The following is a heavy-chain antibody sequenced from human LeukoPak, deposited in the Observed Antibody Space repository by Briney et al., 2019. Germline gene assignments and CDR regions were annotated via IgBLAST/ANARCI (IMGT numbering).Heavy chain of an antibody. CDR3: AKDLMGATENDY. D-gene: IGHD1-26*01. CDR2: ISYDGSNK. Sequence: GGSLRLSCAASGFTFSSYGMHWVRQTPGKGLGWVAVISYDGSNKYYADSVKGRFTISRDNSKNTLYLQMNSLRAEDTAVYYCAKDLMGATENDYWGQGTLVTVSS. V-gene: IGHV3-30*18. J-gene: IGHJ4*02. CDR1: GFTFSSYG.